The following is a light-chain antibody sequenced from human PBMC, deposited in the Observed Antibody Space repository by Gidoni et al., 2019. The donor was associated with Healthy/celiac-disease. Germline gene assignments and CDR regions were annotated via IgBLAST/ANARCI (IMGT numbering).Light chain of an antibody. Sequence: QSVLTQPPSASGTPGQRVTISCSGSSSNIGRNTVNWYQQLPGTAPNLLIYRNNQRPSGVPDRFSGSKSGTSASLAISGLQSEDEADYYCAAWDDSLNGRVFGGGTKLTVL. V-gene: IGLV1-44*01. CDR3: AAWDDSLNGRV. CDR1: SSNIGRNT. J-gene: IGLJ3*02. CDR2: RNN.